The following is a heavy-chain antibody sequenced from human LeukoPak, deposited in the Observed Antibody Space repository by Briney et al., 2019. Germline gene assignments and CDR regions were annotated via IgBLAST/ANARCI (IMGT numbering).Heavy chain of an antibody. J-gene: IGHJ5*02. Sequence: ASVKVSCKASGYSFASYDINWVRQATGQGLEWMGWMNPNSGNTGYAQKFQGRVTMTRNTSISTAYMELSRLTSDDTALYYCARVVIRRHYESRGYYYDDPWGQGTLVTVSS. D-gene: IGHD3-22*01. CDR3: ARVVIRRHYESRGYYYDDP. CDR1: GYSFASYD. CDR2: MNPNSGNT. V-gene: IGHV1-8*01.